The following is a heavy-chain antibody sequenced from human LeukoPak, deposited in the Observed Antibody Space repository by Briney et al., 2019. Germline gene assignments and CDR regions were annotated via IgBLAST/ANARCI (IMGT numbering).Heavy chain of an antibody. V-gene: IGHV3-11*01. D-gene: IGHD3-22*01. CDR2: ISNRGSTI. CDR1: GFTFSDFY. Sequence: PGGSLRLSCAASGFTFSDFYMTWIRQAPGKGLERVSYISNRGSTIHYADSVRGRFTISRDNAKKSLYLQMNSLRAEDTAVYYCARSADRSGYFREITLYYFDYWGQGTLVTVSS. CDR3: ARSADRSGYFREITLYYFDY. J-gene: IGHJ4*02.